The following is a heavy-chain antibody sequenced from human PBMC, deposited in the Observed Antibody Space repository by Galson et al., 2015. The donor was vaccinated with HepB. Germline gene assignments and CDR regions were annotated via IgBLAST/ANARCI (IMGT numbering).Heavy chain of an antibody. CDR1: GFTFSDYY. D-gene: IGHD6-19*01. Sequence: SLRLSCAASGFTFSDYYMNWVRQAPGKGLEWVSSISSSSTIYYADSVRGRFTISRDNSKNTLYLQMNSLRAEDTAVYYCAKDKQWLSYYYYGIDVWGQGTTVTVSS. V-gene: IGHV3-69-1*01. J-gene: IGHJ6*02. CDR3: AKDKQWLSYYYYGIDV. CDR2: ISSSSTI.